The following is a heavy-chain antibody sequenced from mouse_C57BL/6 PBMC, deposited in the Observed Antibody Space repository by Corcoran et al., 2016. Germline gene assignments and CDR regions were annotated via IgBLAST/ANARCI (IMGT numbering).Heavy chain of an antibody. CDR1: GYTFTTYG. D-gene: IGHD2-1*01. CDR3: ARRGGFYYGNYYYDY. J-gene: IGHJ2*01. Sequence: QIQLVQSGPELKKPGETVKISCKASGYTFTTYGMSWVKQAPGKGLKWRGWLNAYSGVPTYAADFQGRFAFSLETSASTAYLQINNLKNEDTATYFWARRGGFYYGNYYYDYWGQGTTLTVSS. CDR2: LNAYSGVP. V-gene: IGHV9-3*01.